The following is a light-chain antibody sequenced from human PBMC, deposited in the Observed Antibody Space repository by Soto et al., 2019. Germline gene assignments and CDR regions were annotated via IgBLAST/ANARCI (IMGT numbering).Light chain of an antibody. CDR3: CSYAGRSSAM. CDR2: DVT. V-gene: IGLV2-11*01. Sequence: QSALTQPRSVSGSPGQSVTISCTGTSSDVGAYDFVSWYQQHPGKAPQLMIYDVTKRPSGVPDRFSGSKSGNTASLTISGLQAEDEADYYCCSYAGRSSAMFGGGTKLTVL. J-gene: IGLJ3*02. CDR1: SSDVGAYDF.